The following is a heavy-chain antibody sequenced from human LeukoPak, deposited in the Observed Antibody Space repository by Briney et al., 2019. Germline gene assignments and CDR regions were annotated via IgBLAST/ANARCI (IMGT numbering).Heavy chain of an antibody. CDR3: RRARPGIAVS. CDR1: GGSFSGYY. CDR2: INHSGST. J-gene: IGHJ5*02. D-gene: IGHD6-19*01. V-gene: IGHV4-34*01. Sequence: PSETLSLTCAVYGGSFSGYYWSWIRQPPGKGLEWIGEINHSGSTNYNPSLKSRVTISVDTSKNKFSLKLSSVPAADTAVYYCRRARPGIAVSWGQRTLVTDSS.